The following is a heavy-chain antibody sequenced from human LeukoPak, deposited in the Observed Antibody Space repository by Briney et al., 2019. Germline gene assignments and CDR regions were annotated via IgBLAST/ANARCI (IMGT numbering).Heavy chain of an antibody. D-gene: IGHD5-12*01. CDR3: ARLATGGYDWDRFDY. CDR1: GGSISGSSYY. J-gene: IGHJ4*02. V-gene: IGHV4-39*07. Sequence: PSETLSLTCTVSGGSISGSSYYWGWIRQPPGKGLEWIGSIYYSGSTYYNPSLKSRVTISVDTSKNQFSLKLSSVTAADTAVYYCARLATGGYDWDRFDYWGQGTLVTVSS. CDR2: IYYSGST.